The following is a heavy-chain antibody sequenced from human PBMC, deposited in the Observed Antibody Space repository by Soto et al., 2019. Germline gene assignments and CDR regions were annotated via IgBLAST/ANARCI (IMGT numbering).Heavy chain of an antibody. Sequence: QVQLVQSGAEVKKTGASVKVSCKASGYTFTDYYIHWVRQAPGQGLESMGWINPNSGGTSYAQNFQGWVTMTRDTSISPAYLELSRLRSDDTAVYYCARSNYGSGSYRFDYWGQGTLVTVSS. CDR2: INPNSGGT. V-gene: IGHV1-2*04. D-gene: IGHD3-10*01. J-gene: IGHJ4*02. CDR1: GYTFTDYY. CDR3: ARSNYGSGSYRFDY.